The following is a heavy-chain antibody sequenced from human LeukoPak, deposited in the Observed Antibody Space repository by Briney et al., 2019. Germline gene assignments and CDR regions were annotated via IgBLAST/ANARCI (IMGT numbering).Heavy chain of an antibody. CDR1: GFTFSSYS. V-gene: IGHV3-48*01. CDR3: ARAAYRGVHYDFWSGIQSYFDY. D-gene: IGHD3-3*01. J-gene: IGHJ4*02. Sequence: GGSLRLSCAASGFTFSSYSMNWVRQAPGKGLEWVSYISSSSSTIYYADSVKGRFTISRDNAKNSLYLQMNSLRAEDTAVYYCARAAYRGVHYDFWSGIQSYFDYWGQGTLVTVSS. CDR2: ISSSSSTI.